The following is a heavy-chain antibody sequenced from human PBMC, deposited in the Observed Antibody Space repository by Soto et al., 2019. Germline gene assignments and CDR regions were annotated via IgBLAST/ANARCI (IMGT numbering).Heavy chain of an antibody. CDR1: GYTLTELS. J-gene: IGHJ5*02. Sequence: GASVKVSCKVSGYTLTELSMHWVRQATGQGLEWMGWMNPNSGNTGYAQKFQGRVTMTRNTSISTAYMELSSLRSEDTAVYYCARVPHRNDFWSGYIWFDPWGQGTLVTVSS. CDR3: ARVPHRNDFWSGYIWFDP. D-gene: IGHD3-3*01. V-gene: IGHV1-8*01. CDR2: MNPNSGNT.